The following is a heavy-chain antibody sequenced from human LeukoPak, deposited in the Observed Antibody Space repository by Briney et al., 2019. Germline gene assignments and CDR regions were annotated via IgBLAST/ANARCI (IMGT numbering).Heavy chain of an antibody. Sequence: SGGSLRLSCAASGFTFDNYAMSWVRQAPGKGLEWVSGMSDGARRTSYADSVTGRFTISRDNARRILYLQMNSLRAEDTAVYYCAKDVCNGAGCHFFDYWGQGTGVTVSS. CDR3: AKDVCNGAGCHFFDY. J-gene: IGHJ4*02. D-gene: IGHD2-15*01. CDR1: GFTFDNYA. CDR2: MSDGARRT. V-gene: IGHV3-23*01.